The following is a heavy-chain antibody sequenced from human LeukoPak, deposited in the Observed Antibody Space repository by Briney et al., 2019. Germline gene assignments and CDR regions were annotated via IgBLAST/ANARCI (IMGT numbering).Heavy chain of an antibody. V-gene: IGHV4-34*01. CDR1: GGSISTYY. CDR2: INHSGST. D-gene: IGHD3-10*01. Sequence: SETLSLTCSVSGGSISTYYWTWIRQPPGKGLEWIGEINHSGSTNYNPSLKSRVTISVDTSKNQFSPKLSSVTAADTAVYYCARDEYYYGSGSSRDYYYVMDVWGQGTTVTVSS. CDR3: ARDEYYYGSGSSRDYYYVMDV. J-gene: IGHJ6*02.